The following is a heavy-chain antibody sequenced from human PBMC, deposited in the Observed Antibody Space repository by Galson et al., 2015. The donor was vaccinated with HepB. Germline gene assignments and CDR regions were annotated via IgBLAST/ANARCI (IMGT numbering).Heavy chain of an antibody. Sequence: SLRLSCAASGFTFSSYWMHWVRQAPGKGLVWVSRINSDGSSTSYADSVKGRFTISRDNAKNTLYLQMNSLRAEDTAVYYCARGPLGYCSSTSCYPEYFQHWGQGTLVTVSS. D-gene: IGHD2-2*01. CDR3: ARGPLGYCSSTSCYPEYFQH. J-gene: IGHJ1*01. CDR1: GFTFSSYW. CDR2: INSDGSST. V-gene: IGHV3-74*01.